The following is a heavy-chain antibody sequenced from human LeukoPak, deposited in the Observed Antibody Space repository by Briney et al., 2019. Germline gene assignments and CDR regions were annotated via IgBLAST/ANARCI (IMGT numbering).Heavy chain of an antibody. CDR3: AKDQDFWSGYYTN. J-gene: IGHJ4*02. CDR1: GFTFSSYA. D-gene: IGHD3-3*01. CDR2: ISGSGGST. Sequence: GGSLRLSCAASGFTFSSYAMSWVRQAPGKGLEWVSAISGSGGSTYYADSVKGRFTISRDNSKNTLYLQMNGLRAEDTAVYYCAKDQDFWSGYYTNWGQGTLVTVSS. V-gene: IGHV3-23*01.